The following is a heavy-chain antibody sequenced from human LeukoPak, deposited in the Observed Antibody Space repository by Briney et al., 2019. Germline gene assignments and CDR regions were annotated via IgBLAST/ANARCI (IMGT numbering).Heavy chain of an antibody. CDR3: AGQVLLWFGELVYYYYYMDV. CDR1: GGSFSGYY. Sequence: SETLSLTCAVYGGSFSGYYWSWIRQPPGKGLEWIGEINHSGSTNYNPSLKSRVTISVDTSKNQFSLKLSSVTAADTAVYYCAGQVLLWFGELVYYYYYMDVWGKGTTVTISS. V-gene: IGHV4-34*01. CDR2: INHSGST. D-gene: IGHD3-10*01. J-gene: IGHJ6*03.